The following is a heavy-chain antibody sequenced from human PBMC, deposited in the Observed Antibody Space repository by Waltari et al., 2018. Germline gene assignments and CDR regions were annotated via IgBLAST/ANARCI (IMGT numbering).Heavy chain of an antibody. D-gene: IGHD1-26*01. CDR1: GGTFSSYS. Sequence: QVQLVQSGAEVKKPGSSVKVSCKASGGTFSSYSISWVRQAPGQGLEWMGGIIPILGIANYAQKFQGRVTITADESTSTAYMELSSLRSEDTAVYYCARERSSGSYYDYWGQGTLVTVSS. CDR2: IIPILGIA. CDR3: ARERSSGSYYDY. J-gene: IGHJ4*02. V-gene: IGHV1-69*04.